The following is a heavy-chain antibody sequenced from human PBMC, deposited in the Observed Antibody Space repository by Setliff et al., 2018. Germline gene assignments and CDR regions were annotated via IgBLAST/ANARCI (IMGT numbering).Heavy chain of an antibody. J-gene: IGHJ6*03. V-gene: IGHV3-33*01. CDR2: IWFDGGNE. CDR3: ARDRGSDSCRGCDYMDV. CDR1: GFTFRNYG. Sequence: GGSLRLSCAASGFTFRNYGMHWVRQAPGKGPEWVAVIWFDGGNEFYADSVKGRFTISRDNAKNTLYLQVNSLRDEDTAVYYCARDRGSDSCRGCDYMDVWGKGTTVTVSS. D-gene: IGHD2-2*01.